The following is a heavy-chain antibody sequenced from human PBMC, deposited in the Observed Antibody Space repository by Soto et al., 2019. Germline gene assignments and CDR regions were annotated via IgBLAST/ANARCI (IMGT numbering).Heavy chain of an antibody. V-gene: IGHV4-34*01. CDR2: INHSGST. J-gene: IGHJ4*02. D-gene: IGHD3-16*01. CDR1: GGSFSGYY. Sequence: SETLSLTCAVYGGSFSGYYWSWIRQPPGKGLEWIGEINHSGSTNYNPSLKSRVTISVDTSKNQFSLKLSSVTAADTAVYYCARVGDFDYWGQGTLVTVSS. CDR3: ARVGDFDY.